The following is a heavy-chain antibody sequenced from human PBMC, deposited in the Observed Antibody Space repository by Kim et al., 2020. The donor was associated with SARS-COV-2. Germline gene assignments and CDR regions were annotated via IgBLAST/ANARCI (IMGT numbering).Heavy chain of an antibody. CDR1: GGSVSSGSYY. CDR3: ARERLGYCSGGSCHYGMGD. J-gene: IGHJ6*02. CDR2: IYYSGST. D-gene: IGHD2-15*01. V-gene: IGHV4-61*01. Sequence: SETLSLTCTVSGGSVSSGSYYWSWIRQPPGKGLEWIGYIYYSGSTNYNPSLKSRVTISVDASKNQFSLKLSSVTAADTAVYYCARERLGYCSGGSCHYGMGDWGQGTTVTVSS.